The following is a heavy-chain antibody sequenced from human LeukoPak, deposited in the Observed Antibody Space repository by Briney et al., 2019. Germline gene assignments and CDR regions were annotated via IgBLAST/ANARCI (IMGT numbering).Heavy chain of an antibody. V-gene: IGHV1-69*13. Sequence: SVKVSCKASGYTFTNYGISWVRQAPGQGLEWMGGIIPIFGTANYAQKFQGRVTITADESTSTAYMELSSLRSEDTAVYYCASRRDGYNFGYFDYWGQGTLVTVSS. CDR3: ASRRDGYNFGYFDY. D-gene: IGHD5-24*01. CDR2: IIPIFGTA. J-gene: IGHJ4*02. CDR1: GYTFTNYG.